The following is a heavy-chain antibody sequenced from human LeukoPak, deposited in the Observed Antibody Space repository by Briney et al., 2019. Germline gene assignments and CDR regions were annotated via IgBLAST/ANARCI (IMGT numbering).Heavy chain of an antibody. J-gene: IGHJ4*02. D-gene: IGHD5-12*01. CDR3: ARWGGGGYDYYFDY. CDR1: GYTFTSYA. CDR2: INAGNGNT. V-gene: IGHV1-3*01. Sequence: GASVKVSCKASGYTFTSYAMHWVRQAPGQRLEWMGWINAGNGNTKYSQKFQGRVTITRDTSASTAYMELSSLRSEDTAVYYCARWGGGGYDYYFDYWGQGTLVTVSS.